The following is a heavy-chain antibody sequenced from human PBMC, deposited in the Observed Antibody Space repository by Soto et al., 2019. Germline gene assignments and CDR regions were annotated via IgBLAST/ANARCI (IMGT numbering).Heavy chain of an antibody. V-gene: IGHV3-30*02. CDR1: GFTFSAYG. J-gene: IGHJ6*02. CDR3: AKRLVAYDMDV. Sequence: QVQLEESGGGVVQPGGSLRLSCAASGFTFSAYGMHWVRQAPGKGLEGVANIGYDGNSKSYADCVKGRFTISRDNSKNTLFLQMNSLRVEDTALYYCAKRLVAYDMDVWGQGTTVTVSS. CDR2: IGYDGNSK.